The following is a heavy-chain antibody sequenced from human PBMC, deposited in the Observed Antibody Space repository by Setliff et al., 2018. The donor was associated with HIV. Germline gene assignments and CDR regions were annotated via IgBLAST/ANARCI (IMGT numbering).Heavy chain of an antibody. J-gene: IGHJ4*02. V-gene: IGHV1-18*04. D-gene: IGHD5-18*01. Sequence: ASVKVSCKASGYPFTNFGVSWVRQAPGQGLQWVAWINVYNSDTIIAQKFKGRVSITADESTSTVYMELNSLTSEDTAVYYCARGGVADTTMGTNDFWGQGTLVTV. CDR1: GYPFTNFG. CDR3: ARGGVADTTMGTNDF. CDR2: INVYNSDT.